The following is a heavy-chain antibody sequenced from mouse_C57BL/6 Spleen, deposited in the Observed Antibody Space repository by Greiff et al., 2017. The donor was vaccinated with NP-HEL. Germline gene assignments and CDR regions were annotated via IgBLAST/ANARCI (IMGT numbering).Heavy chain of an antibody. D-gene: IGHD2-3*01. Sequence: EVQLQQSGPELVKPGASVKISCKASGYTFTDYYMNWVKQSHGKSLEWIGDINPNNGGTSYNQKFKGKATLTVDKSSSTAYMELRSLTSEDSAVYYCASGGYYAGFAYWGQGTLVTVSA. CDR2: INPNNGGT. CDR3: ASGGYYAGFAY. CDR1: GYTFTDYY. J-gene: IGHJ3*01. V-gene: IGHV1-26*01.